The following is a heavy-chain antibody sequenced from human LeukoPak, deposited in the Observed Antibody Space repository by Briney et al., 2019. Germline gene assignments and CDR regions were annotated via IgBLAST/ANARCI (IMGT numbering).Heavy chain of an antibody. CDR1: GYTFSSYD. D-gene: IGHD2-2*01. Sequence: ASVKVSCKASGYTFSSYDINWVRQATGQGLEWMGWVNPKSGNTGYAQKFQGRVTITRNTSISTAYMELSSLRSEDTAVYYCARVDVGYCGSTPCSTTFDYWGQGTLVTVSS. CDR2: VNPKSGNT. CDR3: ARVDVGYCGSTPCSTTFDY. J-gene: IGHJ4*02. V-gene: IGHV1-8*03.